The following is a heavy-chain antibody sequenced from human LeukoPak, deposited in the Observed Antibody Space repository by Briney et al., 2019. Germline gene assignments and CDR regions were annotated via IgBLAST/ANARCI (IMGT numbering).Heavy chain of an antibody. V-gene: IGHV1-69*05. Sequence: SVKVSCKASGGTFSGYAVIWVRQAPGQGLEWMGGTVPLKYAQKFQGRVTFTTDESTSTAFMELSSLTSEDTAVYFCARAPYGVYSGDSYSYYMDVWGKGTTVTVSS. D-gene: IGHD4/OR15-4a*01. J-gene: IGHJ6*03. CDR2: TVPL. CDR3: ARAPYGVYSGDSYSYYMDV. CDR1: GGTFSGYA.